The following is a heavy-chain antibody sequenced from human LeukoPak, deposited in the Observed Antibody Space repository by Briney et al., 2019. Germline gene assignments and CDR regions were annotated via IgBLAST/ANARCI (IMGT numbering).Heavy chain of an antibody. Sequence: GGSLRLSCAASGFTFSSYWMSWVRQAPGKGLQWVANINQDGSEKHYVDSVKGRFTISRDNAENSLYLQMNSLRAEDTAVYYCAKDFWSGYYYYGVDVWGQGTTVTVSS. CDR1: GFTFSSYW. V-gene: IGHV3-7*03. CDR2: INQDGSEK. J-gene: IGHJ6*02. D-gene: IGHD3-3*01. CDR3: AKDFWSGYYYYGVDV.